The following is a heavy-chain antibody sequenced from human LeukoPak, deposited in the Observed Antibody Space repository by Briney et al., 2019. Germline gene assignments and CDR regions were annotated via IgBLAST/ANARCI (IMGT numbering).Heavy chain of an antibody. V-gene: IGHV1-2*02. CDR1: GYTFTGYY. Sequence: ASVKVSCKASGYTFTGYYMHWVRQAPGQGLEWMGWINPNSGGTNYAQKFQGRVTMTRDTSISTAYMELSRLRPDDTAVYYCVRGDAVGATLKYYYMDVWGKGTTVTVSS. CDR3: VRGDAVGATLKYYYMDV. D-gene: IGHD1-26*01. CDR2: INPNSGGT. J-gene: IGHJ6*03.